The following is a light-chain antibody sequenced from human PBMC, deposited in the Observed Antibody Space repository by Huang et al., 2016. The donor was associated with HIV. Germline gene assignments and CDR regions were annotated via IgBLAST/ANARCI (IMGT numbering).Light chain of an antibody. Sequence: IHLTQSPSSLSASVGDRVTVTCRASQAIGNSLAWYRQGLGKAPKLLIYGSSTLQTGVAPRFSGNGSETDFTLTIASLLPGDFATYFCQQLKSYPLTFGGGT. V-gene: IGKV1-9*01. CDR3: QQLKSYPLT. CDR2: GSS. CDR1: QAIGNS. J-gene: IGKJ4*01.